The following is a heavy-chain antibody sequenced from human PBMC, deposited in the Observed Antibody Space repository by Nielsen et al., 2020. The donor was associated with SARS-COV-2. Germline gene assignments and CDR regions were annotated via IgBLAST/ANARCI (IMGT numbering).Heavy chain of an antibody. Sequence: SGPTLVKPTQTVTLTCTFSVFSLSTSRMCVSWIRPPPGNALEWLARIDWDDDKYYSTSLKTRLTISKDTSKNQVVLTMTNMDPVDTATYYCARTHSGYWYFDLWGRGTLVTVSS. J-gene: IGHJ2*01. D-gene: IGHD6-25*01. CDR3: ARTHSGYWYFDL. CDR1: VFSLSTSRMC. V-gene: IGHV2-70*11. CDR2: IDWDDDK.